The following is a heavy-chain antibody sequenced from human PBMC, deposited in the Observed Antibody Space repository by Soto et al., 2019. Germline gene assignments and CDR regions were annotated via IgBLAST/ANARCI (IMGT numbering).Heavy chain of an antibody. CDR2: IYHSGST. V-gene: IGHV4-4*01. D-gene: IGHD6-13*01. J-gene: IGHJ4*02. Sequence: SLTCAVSGGSISSSNWWSWVRQPPGKGLEWIGEIYHSGSTNYNPSLKSRLTMSVDTSKNQFSLRLDSVTAADTAVYSCAREGRIAAAGRFDYWGQGTRVTGSS. CDR1: GGSISSSNW. CDR3: AREGRIAAAGRFDY.